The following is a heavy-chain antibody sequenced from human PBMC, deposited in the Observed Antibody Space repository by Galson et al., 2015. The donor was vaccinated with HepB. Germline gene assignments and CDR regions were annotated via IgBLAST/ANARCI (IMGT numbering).Heavy chain of an antibody. J-gene: IGHJ5*02. CDR3: ARDTRGALRFLEWRTYNWFDP. CDR1: GYTFTSYY. V-gene: IGHV1-46*01. CDR2: INPSGGST. Sequence: SVKVSCKASGYTFTSYYMHWVRQAPGQGLEWMGIINPSGGSTSYAQKFQGRVTMTRDTSTSTVYMELSSLRSEDTAVYYCARDTRGALRFLEWRTYNWFDPRGQGTLVTVSS. D-gene: IGHD3-3*01.